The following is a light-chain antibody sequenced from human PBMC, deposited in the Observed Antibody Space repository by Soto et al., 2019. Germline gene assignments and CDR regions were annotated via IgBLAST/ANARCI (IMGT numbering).Light chain of an antibody. J-gene: IGKJ1*01. V-gene: IGKV1-5*03. Sequence: DIQMTQSPSTLSGSVGDRVTITCRVSQTISSWLAWYQQKPGKAPKLLIYKASTLKSGVPSRFSGTGSGTEFTLTISSLQSEDFALYYCQQYNDWPLTFGQGTKVDIK. CDR3: QQYNDWPLT. CDR1: QTISSW. CDR2: KAS.